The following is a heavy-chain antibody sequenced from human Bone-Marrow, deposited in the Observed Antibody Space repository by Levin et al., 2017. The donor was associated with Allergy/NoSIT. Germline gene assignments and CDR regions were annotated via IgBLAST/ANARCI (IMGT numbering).Heavy chain of an antibody. CDR3: STGGGVLRFDP. CDR1: GLIFSNAW. Sequence: GGSLRLSCAASGLIFSNAWMSWVRQAPGKGLEWVGRIKSKTDGETTDYAAPVKGRFTISRDDSNNAVYLQMNSLKTEDTAVYYCSTGGGVLRFDPWGQGTLVTVSS. CDR2: IKSKTDGETT. J-gene: IGHJ5*02. D-gene: IGHD2-8*02. V-gene: IGHV3-15*01.